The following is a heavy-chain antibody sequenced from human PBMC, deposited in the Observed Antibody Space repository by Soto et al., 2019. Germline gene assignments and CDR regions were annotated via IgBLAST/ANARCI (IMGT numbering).Heavy chain of an antibody. CDR2: IRRIAYGGTT. D-gene: IGHD1-1*01. J-gene: IGHJ4*02. CDR3: SRSLDIDFDS. CDR1: GFNFAAYT. V-gene: IGHV3-49*04. Sequence: GGSLRLSCSASGFNFAAYTISWVRLTPWKGLEWVGFIRRIAYGGTTDYAASVKGRFTISRDDSRKIVYLQMSRLKIEDTAVYYCSRSLDIDFDSCGQGTLLTVCS.